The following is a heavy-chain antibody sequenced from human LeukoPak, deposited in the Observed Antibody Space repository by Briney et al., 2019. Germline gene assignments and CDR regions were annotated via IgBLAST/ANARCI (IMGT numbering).Heavy chain of an antibody. CDR3: ARATLYDYYFDY. CDR1: GYTFNSYY. CDR2: INPSGGST. J-gene: IGHJ4*02. V-gene: IGHV1-46*02. Sequence: EASVNVSCKASGYTFNSYYVHWVRQAPGQGLEWMGIINPSGGSTSYAQKFQGRVTMTRDTSTSTVYMELSSLRSEDTAVYYCARATLYDYYFDYWGQGTLVTVSS. D-gene: IGHD5/OR15-5a*01.